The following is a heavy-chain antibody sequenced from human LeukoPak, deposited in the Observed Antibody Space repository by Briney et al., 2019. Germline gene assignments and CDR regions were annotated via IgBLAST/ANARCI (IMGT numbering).Heavy chain of an antibody. J-gene: IGHJ5*02. V-gene: IGHV4-31*03. D-gene: IGHD3-22*01. CDR3: AIKGTAGYYDSSGAFHLHWRRNWFDP. CDR2: IYYSGST. CDR1: GGSISSGGYY. Sequence: PSQTLSLTCTVSGGSISSGGYYWSWIRQHPGKGLEWIGYIYYSGSTYYNPSLKSRVTISVDTAKNQFSLKLSSVTAADTAVYYCAIKGTAGYYDSSGAFHLHWRRNWFDPWGQGTLVTVSS.